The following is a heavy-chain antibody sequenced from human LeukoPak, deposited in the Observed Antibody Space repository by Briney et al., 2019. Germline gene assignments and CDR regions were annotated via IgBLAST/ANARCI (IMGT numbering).Heavy chain of an antibody. V-gene: IGHV3-74*01. D-gene: IGHD2-2*01. CDR3: VRDLVGPFLGPLGYCSSTSCSGLDY. J-gene: IGHJ4*02. CDR2: INSDGSST. Sequence: GGSLRLSCAASGFTFSSYWMHWARQAPGKGLVWVSRINSDGSSTSYAYSVKGRFTISRDNAKNSLYLQMKSLRAEDTAVYYCVRDLVGPFLGPLGYCSSTSCSGLDYWGQGTLVTVSS. CDR1: GFTFSSYW.